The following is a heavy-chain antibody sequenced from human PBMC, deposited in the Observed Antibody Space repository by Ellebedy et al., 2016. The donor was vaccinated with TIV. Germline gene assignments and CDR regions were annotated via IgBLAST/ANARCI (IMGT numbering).Heavy chain of an antibody. CDR2: IWYDGSNK. CDR3: ARGYDIGTFDY. CDR1: GFTFSSYG. J-gene: IGHJ4*02. Sequence: PGGSLRLSCAASGFTFSSYGMHWVRQAPGKGLEWVAVIWYDGSNKYYADSVKGRFTISRDNSKNTLYLQMNSLRAEDTAVYYCARGYDIGTFDYWGQGTLVTVSS. V-gene: IGHV3-33*08. D-gene: IGHD3-9*01.